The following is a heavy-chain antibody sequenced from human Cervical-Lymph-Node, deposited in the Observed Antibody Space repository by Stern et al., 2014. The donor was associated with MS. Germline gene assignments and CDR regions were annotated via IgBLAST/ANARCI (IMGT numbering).Heavy chain of an antibody. CDR1: GYTFSNFG. J-gene: IGHJ4*02. CDR2: IGAFNGNT. D-gene: IGHD2-8*01. Sequence: QVQLGQSGPEVKKPGASVKVSCKASGYTFSNFGISWVRQPPAQGLEWMGWIGAFNGNTKYARKLQGRVTMTTDTSTRTAYMELTSLASDDTAVYYCARDGHYATTYFDHWGQGTLVTVSS. CDR3: ARDGHYATTYFDH. V-gene: IGHV1-18*01.